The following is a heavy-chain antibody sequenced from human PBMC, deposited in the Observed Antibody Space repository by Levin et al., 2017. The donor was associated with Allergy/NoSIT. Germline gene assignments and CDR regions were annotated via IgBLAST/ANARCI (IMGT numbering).Heavy chain of an antibody. D-gene: IGHD5-18*01. J-gene: IGHJ3*02. Sequence: SQTLSLTCSVSGGSMSNYYWSWIRQSPGKGLEWIGYMYNSGRTTYNPSLKSRVTISVDTSKNQFSLKVSSVTAADTAVYYCARSGYTYGFDIWGQGTMVIVSS. CDR2: MYNSGRT. V-gene: IGHV4-59*01. CDR3: ARSGYTYGFDI. CDR1: GGSMSNYY.